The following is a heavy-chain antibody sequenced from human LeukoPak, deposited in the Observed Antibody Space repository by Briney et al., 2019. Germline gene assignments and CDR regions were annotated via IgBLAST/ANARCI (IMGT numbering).Heavy chain of an antibody. V-gene: IGHV3-30*02. CDR2: IQSDGSNK. J-gene: IGHJ5*02. CDR1: GFTFSSYG. CDR3: ATSRWFDP. Sequence: GGSLRLSCAASGFTFSSYGVHWVRQAPGKGLEWVAFIQSDGSNKYYADSVQGRFTISRNNFKSTLYFQMNSLRAEDTAVYYCATSRWFDPWGQGTLVTVSS.